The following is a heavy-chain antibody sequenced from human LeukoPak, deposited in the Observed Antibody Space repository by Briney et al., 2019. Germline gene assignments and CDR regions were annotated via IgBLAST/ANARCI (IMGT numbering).Heavy chain of an antibody. CDR1: GYTFTSYA. CDR2: ISGYNGNT. D-gene: IGHD1-26*01. V-gene: IGHV1-18*01. J-gene: IGHJ4*02. Sequence: GASVKVSCKASGYTFTSYAISWVRQAPGQGLEWMGWISGYNGNTNYAQKLQGRVTMTTDTSTNTAYMELRSLRSGDTAVYYCARDRIQVGATPYFDYWGQGTLVTVSS. CDR3: ARDRIQVGATPYFDY.